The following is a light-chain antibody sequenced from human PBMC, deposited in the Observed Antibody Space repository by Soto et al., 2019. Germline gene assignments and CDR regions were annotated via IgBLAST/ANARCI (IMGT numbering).Light chain of an antibody. Sequence: QSVLTQPRSVSGSPGLSVTISCTGTSSDVGGYNYVSWYQRHPGKAPKLIISDVTKRPSGVPDRFSGSKSGNTASLTISGLQAEDEADYDCCSYAGSDILIFGGGTKVTVL. J-gene: IGLJ2*01. CDR1: SSDVGGYNY. CDR2: DVT. V-gene: IGLV2-11*01. CDR3: CSYAGSDILI.